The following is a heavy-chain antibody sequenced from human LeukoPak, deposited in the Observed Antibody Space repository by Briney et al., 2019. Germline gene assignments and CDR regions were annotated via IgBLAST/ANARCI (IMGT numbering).Heavy chain of an antibody. V-gene: IGHV3-33*01. CDR1: GFTSSTYG. Sequence: GGSLRLSCAASGFTSSTYGMHWVRQVPGKGLEWVALIWYDGSNKYYADSVKGRFIISRDNSKDTLYLQMNSLRAEDTAVYYCARGYCSGGSCYSGYFDYWGKGTLVTSSS. J-gene: IGHJ4*02. CDR3: ARGYCSGGSCYSGYFDY. CDR2: IWYDGSNK. D-gene: IGHD2-15*01.